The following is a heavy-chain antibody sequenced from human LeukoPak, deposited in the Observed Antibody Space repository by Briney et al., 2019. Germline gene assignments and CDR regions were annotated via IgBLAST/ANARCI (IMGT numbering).Heavy chain of an antibody. D-gene: IGHD6-19*01. CDR3: ARGQWLAQLPAD. V-gene: IGHV3-7*01. J-gene: IGHJ4*02. CDR1: GFTFSNAW. CDR2: IKQDGSEK. Sequence: GGSLRLSCAASGFTFSNAWMSWVRQAPGKGLEWVANIKQDGSEKYYVDSVKGRFTISRDNAKNSLYLQMNSLRAEDTAVYYCARGQWLAQLPADWGQGTLVTVSS.